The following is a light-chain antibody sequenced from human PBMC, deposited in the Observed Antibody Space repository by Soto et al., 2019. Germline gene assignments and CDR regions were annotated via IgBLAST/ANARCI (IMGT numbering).Light chain of an antibody. J-gene: IGKJ1*01. CDR3: QQFYTYPWA. Sequence: DIQMTQSPSTLSASVGDRVTITCRASQSIGDWLAWYQQKPGKAPKLLMYKASMLESGVPSRFSGSGSGTEFTLTINSLQPDDFATYYCQQFYTYPWAFGQGTKVEVK. CDR2: KAS. V-gene: IGKV1-5*03. CDR1: QSIGDW.